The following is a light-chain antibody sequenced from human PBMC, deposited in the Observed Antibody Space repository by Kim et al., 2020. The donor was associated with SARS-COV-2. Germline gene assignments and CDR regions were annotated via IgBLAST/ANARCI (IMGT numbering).Light chain of an antibody. CDR3: QQYDDLPYT. CDR1: QDVANY. CDR2: DAS. J-gene: IGKJ2*01. Sequence: SASVGDRVTVTCQASQDVANYLNWYRQKPGQAPKLLIYDASNLETGVPSRFSGRGSGTDFTFTINNLQPEDIATYYCQQYDDLPYTFGQGTKLEI. V-gene: IGKV1-33*01.